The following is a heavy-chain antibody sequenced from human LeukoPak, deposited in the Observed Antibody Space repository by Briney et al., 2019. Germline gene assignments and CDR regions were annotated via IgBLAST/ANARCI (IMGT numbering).Heavy chain of an antibody. D-gene: IGHD4-17*01. CDR1: GGSFSGYY. J-gene: IGHJ4*02. V-gene: IGHV4-34*01. CDR2: INHSGST. Sequence: SETLSLTCAVYGGSFSGYYWSWIRQPAGKGLEWNGEINHSGSTNYNPSLKSRVTISVDTSKNQFSLKLSSVTAADTVVYYCARATVTTLGVWGQETLVTVSS. CDR3: ARATVTTLGV.